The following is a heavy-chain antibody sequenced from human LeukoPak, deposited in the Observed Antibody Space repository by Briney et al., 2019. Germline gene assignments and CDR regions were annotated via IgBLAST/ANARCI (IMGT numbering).Heavy chain of an antibody. D-gene: IGHD3-10*01. CDR3: ARGLWFGELYYYYYMDV. CDR1: GFTFSSYE. V-gene: IGHV3-23*01. J-gene: IGHJ6*03. CDR2: ISGSGGST. Sequence: PGGSLRLSCAASGFTFSSYEMNWVRQAPGKGLEWVSAISGSGGSTYYADSVKGRFTISRDNSKNTLYLQMNSLRAEDTAVYYCARGLWFGELYYYYYMDVWGKGTTVTISS.